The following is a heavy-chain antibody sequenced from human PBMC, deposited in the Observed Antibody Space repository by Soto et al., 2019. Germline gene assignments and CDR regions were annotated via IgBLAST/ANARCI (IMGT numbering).Heavy chain of an antibody. CDR1: GFTFSSYG. J-gene: IGHJ3*02. CDR3: ARDPGHAFDI. CDR2: IWYDGSNK. V-gene: IGHV3-33*01. Sequence: QVQLVESGGGVVQPGRSLRLSCAASGFTFSSYGMHWVRQAPGKGLEWVAVIWYDGSNKYYPDSVKGRFTISRDNSKNTLYLQMNSLRAEDTAVYYCARDPGHAFDIWGQGTMVTVSS.